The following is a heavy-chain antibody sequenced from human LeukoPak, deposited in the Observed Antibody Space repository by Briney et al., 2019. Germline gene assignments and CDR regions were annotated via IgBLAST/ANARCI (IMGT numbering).Heavy chain of an antibody. Sequence: PGGSLRLSCAASGFTFSSYWMSWVRQAPGEGLEWLSAINNRGSSTYYAGSVKDRFTISRDNSENTLYLQMNSLTVDDTAVYFCAKERQTGDYFTSDYWGQGTLVTVTS. CDR3: AKERQTGDYFTSDY. V-gene: IGHV3-23*01. CDR1: GFTFSSYW. J-gene: IGHJ4*02. CDR2: INNRGSST. D-gene: IGHD4-17*01.